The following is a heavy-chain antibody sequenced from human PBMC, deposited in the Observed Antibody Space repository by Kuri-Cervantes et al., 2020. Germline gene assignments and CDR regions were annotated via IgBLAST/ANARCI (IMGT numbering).Heavy chain of an antibody. J-gene: IGHJ4*02. CDR3: AKVGSGYYRFDY. CDR1: GFTFSSYW. V-gene: IGHV3-7*03. D-gene: IGHD3-3*01. Sequence: GGSLRLSCAASGFTFSSYWMSWVRQAPGKGLEWVANIKQDGSKKYYVDSVKGRFTISRDNSKNTLYLQMNSLRAEDTAVYYCAKVGSGYYRFDYWGQGTLVTVSS. CDR2: IKQDGSKK.